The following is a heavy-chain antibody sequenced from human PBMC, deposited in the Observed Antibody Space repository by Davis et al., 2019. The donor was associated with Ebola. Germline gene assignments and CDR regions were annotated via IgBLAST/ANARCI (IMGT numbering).Heavy chain of an antibody. CDR1: GFTFSTYS. V-gene: IGHV3-21*04. D-gene: IGHD5-18*01. CDR3: ARASWIQLWTT. J-gene: IGHJ5*02. CDR2: ISSDSDYI. Sequence: PGGSLRLSCAASGFTFSTYSMSWVRQAPGKGLEWVSSISSDSDYIYYADSAKGRFTISRDNAKNSLYLQMNSLRAEDTAVYYCARASWIQLWTTWGQGTLVTVSS.